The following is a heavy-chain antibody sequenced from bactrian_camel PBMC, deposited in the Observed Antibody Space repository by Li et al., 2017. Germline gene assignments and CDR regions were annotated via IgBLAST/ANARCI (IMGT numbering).Heavy chain of an antibody. Sequence: VQLVESGGGSVQPGGSLRLSCAASVDNFYCMGWFRQAPGKEREGVAAIEGGGRMSYRDSMKGRFTISKGNAKNTLYLQMNDLKPEDTAMYYCAIGGATPCTVRGGSMPYDYWGQGTQVTVS. D-gene: IGHD6*01. CDR2: IEGGGRM. J-gene: IGHJ4*01. CDR3: AIGGATPCTVRGGSMPYDY. CDR1: VDNFYC. V-gene: IGHV3S26*01.